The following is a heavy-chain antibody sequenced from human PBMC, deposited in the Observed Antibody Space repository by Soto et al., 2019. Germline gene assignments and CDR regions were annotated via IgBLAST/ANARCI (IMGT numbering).Heavy chain of an antibody. J-gene: IGHJ5*02. CDR3: ARCSLVVVPAPGFDP. Sequence: TLSLTCTVSGGSISSGGYYWSWIRQHPGKGLEWIGYIYYSGTTYYNPSLKSRVTISVDTSKNQFSLKLSSVSAAYTALYYCARCSLVVVPAPGFDPWGRGTLVTVSS. CDR2: IYYSGTT. CDR1: GGSISSGGYY. V-gene: IGHV4-31*03. D-gene: IGHD2-2*01.